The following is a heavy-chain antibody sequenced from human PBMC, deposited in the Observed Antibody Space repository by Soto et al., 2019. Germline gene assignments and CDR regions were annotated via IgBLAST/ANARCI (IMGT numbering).Heavy chain of an antibody. D-gene: IGHD2-15*01. J-gene: IGHJ5*02. CDR1: GFTFSDYY. V-gene: IGHV3-11*01. CDR2: ISSSGYTI. CDR3: ARLLGVVVAEESNWFDP. Sequence: QVQLLESGGGLVKPGGSLRLSCAASGFTFSDYYMSWIRQAPGKGLEWISYISSSGYTIYYADSVKGRFTISRDNAKKSLDLQMNSLRAEDTAVYYCARLLGVVVAEESNWFDPWGQGLLVTVSS.